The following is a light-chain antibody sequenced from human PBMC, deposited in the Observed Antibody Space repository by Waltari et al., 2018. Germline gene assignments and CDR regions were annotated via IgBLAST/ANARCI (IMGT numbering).Light chain of an antibody. J-gene: IGKJ1*01. CDR3: QHYVRLPVT. CDR2: VAS. Sequence: IVLTQSPGTLSLSPGERATLSCRASQSVSRTLAWYQQKPGQAPRLLIYVASTRAAGIPDRFSGSGSGTDFRLTISRLEPEDFAVYYCQHYVRLPVTFGQGTKVEIK. CDR1: QSVSRT. V-gene: IGKV3-20*01.